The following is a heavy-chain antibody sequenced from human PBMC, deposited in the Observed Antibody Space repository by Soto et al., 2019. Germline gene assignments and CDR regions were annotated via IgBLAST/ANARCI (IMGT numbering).Heavy chain of an antibody. CDR1: GFTFSSYT. CDR3: ARIRTQYRTHDPLDI. D-gene: IGHD2-2*02. V-gene: IGHV3-21*01. Sequence: DEQLVESGGALVKPGGSLRLSCAASGFTFSSYTMTWIRQAPGKGLEWVASISSTSTYKYFTDLSEGRFTISRDNANNSLSLQMDSLRAEDTAVYYCARIRTQYRTHDPLDIWGQGTPVIVSS. J-gene: IGHJ3*02. CDR2: ISSTSTYK.